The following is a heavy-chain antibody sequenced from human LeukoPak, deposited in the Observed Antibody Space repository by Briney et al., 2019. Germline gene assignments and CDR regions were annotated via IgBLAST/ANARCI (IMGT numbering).Heavy chain of an antibody. Sequence: GGSLKLSCAASGFTFSNFAMTWVRQAPGKGLEWVSVIYSGGSTYYADSVKGRFTISRDNSKNTLFLQMNSLRAEDTAIYYCAKDSYSHNGIYDALDIWGQGTKVTVSS. J-gene: IGHJ3*02. CDR1: GFTFSNFA. V-gene: IGHV3-23*03. CDR2: IYSGGST. CDR3: AKDSYSHNGIYDALDI. D-gene: IGHD2-8*01.